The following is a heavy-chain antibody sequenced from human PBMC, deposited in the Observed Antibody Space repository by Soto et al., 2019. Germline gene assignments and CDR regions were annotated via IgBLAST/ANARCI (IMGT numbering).Heavy chain of an antibody. D-gene: IGHD4-17*01. CDR3: GRGDYANACDI. J-gene: IGHJ3*02. Sequence: QLQLQESGSGLVTPSQTLSLTCAVSGGSISSGGYSWNWIRQPPGKGLEWIGNIYHSGSTYYNASLKSRVTISVDRSKNQFSLKLSSVPAADTAVYYCGRGDYANACDIWGQGTMVTVAS. V-gene: IGHV4-30-2*01. CDR1: GGSISSGGYS. CDR2: IYHSGST.